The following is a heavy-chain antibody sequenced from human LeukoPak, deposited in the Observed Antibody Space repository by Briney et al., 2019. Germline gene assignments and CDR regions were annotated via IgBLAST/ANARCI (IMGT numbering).Heavy chain of an antibody. D-gene: IGHD2-15*01. J-gene: IGHJ2*01. CDR1: GGSLSSGGYY. V-gene: IGHV4-31*03. Sequence: PSETLSLTCTVSGGSLSSGGYYWRWIRQHPGKGLEWIGYIYYSGSTYYNPSLKSRVTISVDTSKNQFSLKLSSVTAADTAVYYCARESVGARPRDIVVVVAATRSQAYWYFDLWGRGTLVTVSS. CDR3: ARESVGARPRDIVVVVAATRSQAYWYFDL. CDR2: IYYSGST.